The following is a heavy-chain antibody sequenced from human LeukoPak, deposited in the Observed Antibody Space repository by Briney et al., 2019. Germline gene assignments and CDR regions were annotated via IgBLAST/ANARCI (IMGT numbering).Heavy chain of an antibody. CDR3: ARDLGQYYDTSDNWFDP. V-gene: IGHV3-74*01. Sequence: PGGSLRLSCAASGFTFSNYWMHWVRHAPGKGLVWVLRINSDGINTSYADSVKGRFTISRDNAKNTLNLQMNSLRAEDTAVYYCARDLGQYYDTSDNWFDPWGQGTLVTVSS. D-gene: IGHD3-22*01. CDR2: INSDGINT. CDR1: GFTFSNYW. J-gene: IGHJ5*02.